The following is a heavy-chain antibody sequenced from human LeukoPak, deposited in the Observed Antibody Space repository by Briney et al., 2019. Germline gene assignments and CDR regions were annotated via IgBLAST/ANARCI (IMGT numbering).Heavy chain of an antibody. CDR3: ARGATSLSYFDS. D-gene: IGHD2/OR15-2a*01. Sequence: SETLALSCAASGCSVSSYRYYWSRIRQPPGKGLEWIGYIYYSGSTNYNPSLKSRVTISVDTSKNQFSLKLSSVTAADTAVYYCARGATSLSYFDSRGQGTLVTVSS. V-gene: IGHV4-61*01. CDR1: GCSVSSYRYY. CDR2: IYYSGST. J-gene: IGHJ4*02.